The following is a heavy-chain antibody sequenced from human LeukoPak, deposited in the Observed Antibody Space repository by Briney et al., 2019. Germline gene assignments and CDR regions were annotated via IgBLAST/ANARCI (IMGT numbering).Heavy chain of an antibody. CDR2: IDPNTGGT. CDR1: GYTFTGYY. V-gene: IGHV1-2*02. D-gene: IGHD5-18*01. Sequence: ASVKVSCKASGYTFTGYYMHWVRQAPGQGLEWMGWIDPNTGGTNYAQKFQGRVTMTRDTSITTAYMELSSLRSDDTAVYYCARTDTAMVTVGYWGQGTLVTVSS. CDR3: ARTDTAMVTVGY. J-gene: IGHJ4*02.